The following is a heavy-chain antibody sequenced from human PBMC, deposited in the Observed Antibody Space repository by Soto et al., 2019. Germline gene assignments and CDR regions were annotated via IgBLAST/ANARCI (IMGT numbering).Heavy chain of an antibody. Sequence: TLSLTCTVSGGSISSGDYYWSWIRQPPGKGLEWIGYIYYSGSTYYNPSLKSRVTISVDTSKNQFSLKRSSVTAADTAVYYCVRGELTLHNWFDPWGQGTLVTVSS. D-gene: IGHD1-26*01. V-gene: IGHV4-30-4*01. CDR2: IYYSGST. CDR3: VRGELTLHNWFDP. J-gene: IGHJ5*02. CDR1: GGSISSGDYY.